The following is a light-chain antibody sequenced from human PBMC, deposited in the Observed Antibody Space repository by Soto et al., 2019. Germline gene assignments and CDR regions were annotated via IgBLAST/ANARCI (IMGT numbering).Light chain of an antibody. V-gene: IGKV2-28*01. CDR3: MQAVQTPRT. J-gene: IGKJ5*01. CDR2: LGS. Sequence: DLVVTQSPLSLPVTPGEPASISCRSSQSLLHSNGYNYLDWYLQKPGQSPQLLIYLGSNRASGVPDRLSGSGSGTDFTLRISRVEAEDVGVYYCMQAVQTPRTFGQGTRLEIK. CDR1: QSLLHSNGYNY.